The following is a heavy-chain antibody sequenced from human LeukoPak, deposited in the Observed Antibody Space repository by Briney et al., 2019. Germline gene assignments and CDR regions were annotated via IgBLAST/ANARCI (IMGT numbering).Heavy chain of an antibody. J-gene: IGHJ4*02. CDR3: ARGTYYYDSSGPRYYFDY. V-gene: IGHV1-69*06. Sequence: ASVKVSCKASGGTFSSYAINWVRQAPGQGLEWMGGIIPIFGTANYAQKFQGRVTITADKSTSTAYMELSSLRSEDTAVYYCARGTYYYDSSGPRYYFDYWGQGTLVTVSS. CDR1: GGTFSSYA. D-gene: IGHD3-22*01. CDR2: IIPIFGTA.